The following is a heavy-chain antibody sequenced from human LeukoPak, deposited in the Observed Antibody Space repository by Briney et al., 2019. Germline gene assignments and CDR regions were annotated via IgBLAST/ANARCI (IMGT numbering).Heavy chain of an antibody. D-gene: IGHD2-21*02. Sequence: SQTLSLTCTVSGGSISSGGYYWSWIRQHPGMGLEWIGYIYYSGSTYYNPSLKSRVTISVDTSKNQFSLKLSSVTAADTAVYYCAREPYCGGDCYSGVFDWGQGTLVTVSS. CDR3: AREPYCGGDCYSGVFD. CDR2: IYYSGST. J-gene: IGHJ4*02. V-gene: IGHV4-31*03. CDR1: GGSISSGGYY.